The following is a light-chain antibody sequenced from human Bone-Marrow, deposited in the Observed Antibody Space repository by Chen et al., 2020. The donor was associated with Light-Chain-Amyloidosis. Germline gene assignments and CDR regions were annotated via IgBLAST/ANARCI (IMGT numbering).Light chain of an antibody. Sequence: NFMLTQPHSVSESPGKTVIISCTRSSGSIATNYVQWYQPRPGSSPTTVIYEDDQRPSGVPNRFSGSIDRSSNSAALTSSGLKTEEEADYYCQSYQGSSQGVFGGGTKLTVL. CDR3: QSYQGSSQGV. CDR2: EDD. V-gene: IGLV6-57*01. CDR1: SGSIATNY. J-gene: IGLJ3*02.